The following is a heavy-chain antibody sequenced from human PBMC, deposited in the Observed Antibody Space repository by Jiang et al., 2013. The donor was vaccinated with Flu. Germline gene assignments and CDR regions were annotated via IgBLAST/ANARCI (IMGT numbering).Heavy chain of an antibody. Sequence: SGAEVKKPGASVKVSCKASGYTFTSYYMHWVRQAPGQGLEWMGIINPSGGSTSYAQKFQGRVTMTRDTSTSTVYMELSSLRSEDTAVYYCAREEWELRHPLAFDYWGQGTLVTVSS. V-gene: IGHV1-46*01. CDR2: INPSGGST. J-gene: IGHJ4*02. D-gene: IGHD1-26*01. CDR3: AREEWELRHPLAFDY. CDR1: GYTFTSYY.